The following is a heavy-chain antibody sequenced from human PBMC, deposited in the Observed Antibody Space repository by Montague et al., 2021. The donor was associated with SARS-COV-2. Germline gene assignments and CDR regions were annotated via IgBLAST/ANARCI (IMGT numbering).Heavy chain of an antibody. CDR3: TRDPITGTTGTIYNYYGMDV. D-gene: IGHD1-20*01. V-gene: IGHV4-61*02. CDR2: KKKGWSP. Sequence: WTRHPPMTRLASFGRKKKGWSPNYNPSLKSRVTISGDMSKNQFSLNVSSVTAADTAVYYCTRDPITGTTGTIYNYYGMDVLGQGTTVTVSS. J-gene: IGHJ6*02.